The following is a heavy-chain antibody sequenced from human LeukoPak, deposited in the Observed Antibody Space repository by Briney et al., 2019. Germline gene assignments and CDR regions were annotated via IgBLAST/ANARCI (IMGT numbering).Heavy chain of an antibody. Sequence: GGSLRLSCAASGFTFSSYSMSWVRQAPGKGLEWVSYISSSSSYIYYADSVKGRFTISRDNAKNSLYLQMNSLRAEDTAVYYCARVGSGYDPDFDYWGQGTLVTISS. V-gene: IGHV3-21*05. D-gene: IGHD5-12*01. CDR3: ARVGSGYDPDFDY. CDR1: GFTFSSYS. J-gene: IGHJ4*02. CDR2: ISSSSSYI.